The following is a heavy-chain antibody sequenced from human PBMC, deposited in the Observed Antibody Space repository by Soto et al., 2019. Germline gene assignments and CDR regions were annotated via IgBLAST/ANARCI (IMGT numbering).Heavy chain of an antibody. J-gene: IGHJ6*02. CDR3: ARRGPMVSYYYYDMDV. Sequence: GESLKISCKGSGYSFTSYWIGWVRQTPGKGLEWMGIIYPGDSDTRYSPSFQGQVTISADKSISTAYLQWSSLKASDTAMYYCARRGPMVSYYYYDMDVWGQGTTVTSP. V-gene: IGHV5-51*01. CDR2: IYPGDSDT. CDR1: GYSFTSYW. D-gene: IGHD2-8*01.